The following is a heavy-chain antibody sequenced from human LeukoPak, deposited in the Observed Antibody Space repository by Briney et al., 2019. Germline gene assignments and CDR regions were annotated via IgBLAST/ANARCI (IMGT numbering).Heavy chain of an antibody. CDR2: ISFAGDST. V-gene: IGHV3-23*01. D-gene: IGHD5-18*01. Sequence: PGGSLRLSCAASGFTFSSYAMSWVRQAPGKGLEWVSTISFAGDSTYYADSVKGRFTVSRDNSKNTLFLQMNSLRAEDTAIYYCAKKGAYTYAGDYWGQGTLVAVSS. J-gene: IGHJ4*02. CDR3: AKKGAYTYAGDY. CDR1: GFTFSSYA.